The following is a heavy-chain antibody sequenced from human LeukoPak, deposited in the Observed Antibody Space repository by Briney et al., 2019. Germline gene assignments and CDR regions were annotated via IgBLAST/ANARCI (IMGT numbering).Heavy chain of an antibody. V-gene: IGHV3-30*18. D-gene: IGHD2-2*01. Sequence: GRSLRLSCAASGFTFSSYGMHWVRQAPGKGLEWVAVISYDGSNKYYADSVKGRFTISRDNSKNTLYLQMNSLRAEDTAVYYCAKEGGDGGIVVVPAAIWPEYFQHWGQGTLVTVSS. CDR1: GFTFSSYG. CDR2: ISYDGSNK. J-gene: IGHJ1*01. CDR3: AKEGGDGGIVVVPAAIWPEYFQH.